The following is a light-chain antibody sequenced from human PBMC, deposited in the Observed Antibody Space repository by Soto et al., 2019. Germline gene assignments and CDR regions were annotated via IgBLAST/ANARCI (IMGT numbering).Light chain of an antibody. CDR1: QSISSY. V-gene: IGKV3-11*01. CDR3: QQRTNWPVT. J-gene: IGKJ3*01. CDR2: DAS. Sequence: EIVLTQSPATLSLSPGERATLSCRASQSISSYLAWYQQKPGHTPRLLIYDASNRATGIPARFSGSGSGTDFTLTISSLEPEDFAVDYCQQRTNWPVTFGPGTTVDVK.